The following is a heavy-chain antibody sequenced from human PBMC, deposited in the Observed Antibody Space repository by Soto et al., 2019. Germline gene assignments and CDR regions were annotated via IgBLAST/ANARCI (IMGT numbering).Heavy chain of an antibody. J-gene: IGHJ6*02. CDR2: IYPGDSKT. CDR3: AGRQSTGWYYGLDV. D-gene: IGHD6-19*01. CDR1: GFDFPTYW. Sequence: PGESLKISCKTSGFDFPTYWLAWVRPMPGKGLEWRGTIYPGDSKTRYSPSFQGQATMSADKSISTAYRHWSSLKASDTAMYYCAGRQSTGWYYGLDVWGQGTTVTVS. V-gene: IGHV5-51*01.